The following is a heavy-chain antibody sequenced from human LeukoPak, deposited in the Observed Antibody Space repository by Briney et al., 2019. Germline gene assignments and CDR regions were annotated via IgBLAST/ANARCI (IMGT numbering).Heavy chain of an antibody. CDR1: GGSISSSSYY. Sequence: PSETLSLTCTVAGGSISSSSYYWGWIRQPPGKGLEWIGSIYYSGSTYYNPSLKSRVTISVDTSKNQFSLKLSSVTAADTAVYYCARDRGSSWDFGDNWFDPWGQGTLVTVSS. CDR3: ARDRGSSWDFGDNWFDP. CDR2: IYYSGST. D-gene: IGHD6-13*01. V-gene: IGHV4-39*07. J-gene: IGHJ5*02.